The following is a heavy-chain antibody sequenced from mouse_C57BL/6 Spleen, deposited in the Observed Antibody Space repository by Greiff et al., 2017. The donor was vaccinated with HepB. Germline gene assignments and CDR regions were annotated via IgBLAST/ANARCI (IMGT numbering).Heavy chain of an antibody. CDR2: IRNKANGYTT. Sequence: EVKLVESGGGLVQPGGSLSLSCAASGFTFTDYYMSWVRQPPGKALEWLGFIRNKANGYTTEYSASVKGRFTISRDNSQSILYLQMNALRAEDSATYYCARYKGYSFDYWGQGTTLTVSS. J-gene: IGHJ2*01. CDR1: GFTFTDYY. CDR3: ARYKGYSFDY. V-gene: IGHV7-3*01. D-gene: IGHD2-12*01.